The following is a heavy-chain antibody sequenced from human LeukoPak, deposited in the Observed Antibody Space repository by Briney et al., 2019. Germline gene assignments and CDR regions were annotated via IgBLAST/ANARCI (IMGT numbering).Heavy chain of an antibody. D-gene: IGHD3-10*01. CDR2: IYYSGST. V-gene: IGHV4-59*01. CDR1: GGSISSYY. J-gene: IGHJ4*02. Sequence: PSETLSLTCTVSGGSISSYYWGWIRQPPGKGLEWIGYIYYSGSTNDNPSLKSRVTISVDTSKNQFSLKLSSVTAADTAVYYCTRRDLLLSINDYWGQGTLVTVSS. CDR3: TRRDLLLSINDY.